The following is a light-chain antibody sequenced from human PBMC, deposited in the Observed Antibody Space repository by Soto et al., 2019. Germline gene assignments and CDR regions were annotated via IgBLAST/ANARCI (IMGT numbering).Light chain of an antibody. V-gene: IGKV1-12*01. CDR1: QGISSL. J-gene: IGKJ4*01. Sequence: DIQMTQSPAPVSSSVGDRVTITCRASQGISSLLARSHQKPGKAPKMLIYDAASLQSGVPARFSGSGSGTDFTLAISSLQPEDFAAYYCQPANRFPRTFGGGTKVEIK. CDR3: QPANRFPRT. CDR2: DAA.